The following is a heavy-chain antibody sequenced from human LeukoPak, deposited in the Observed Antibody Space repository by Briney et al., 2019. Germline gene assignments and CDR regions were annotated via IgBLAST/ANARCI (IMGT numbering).Heavy chain of an antibody. CDR1: GGSISSYY. D-gene: IGHD3-3*01. CDR2: IYYSGST. Sequence: SETLSLTCTVSGGSISSYYWSWIRQPPGKGLEWIGYIYYSGSTNYNPSLKSRVTISVDTSKNQFSLKLSSVTAADTAVYYCARGLEGGITIFGVVIYGLDVWGKGTTVTVSS. V-gene: IGHV4-59*01. CDR3: ARGLEGGITIFGVVIYGLDV. J-gene: IGHJ6*04.